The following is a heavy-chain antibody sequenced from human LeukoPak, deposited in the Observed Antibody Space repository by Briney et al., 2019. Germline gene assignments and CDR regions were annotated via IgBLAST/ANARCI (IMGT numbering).Heavy chain of an antibody. J-gene: IGHJ4*02. CDR1: GFTFSSYS. CDR2: INSRSSSI. CDR3: ASEFRSEGY. V-gene: IGHV3-21*01. Sequence: GGSLRLSCAASGFTFSSYSMNWVRQAPGKGLEWVSSINSRSSSINYADSVKGRFAISRDNARNSLYLQMNSLRAEDTAVYYCASEFRSEGYWGQGTLVTVSS.